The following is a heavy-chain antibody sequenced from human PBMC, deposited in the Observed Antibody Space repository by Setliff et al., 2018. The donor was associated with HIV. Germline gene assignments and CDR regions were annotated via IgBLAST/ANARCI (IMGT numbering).Heavy chain of an antibody. Sequence: GASVKVSCKASGFTFTTYDINWVRQSTGQGLEWMGWINPNSGDTGYAQKFQGRVTMTRNTSISTAYMELSSLRSEDTAVYYCARGRGVLLWFGESANVFDIWGQGTMVTVS. D-gene: IGHD3-10*01. V-gene: IGHV1-8*02. CDR1: GFTFTTYD. J-gene: IGHJ3*02. CDR3: ARGRGVLLWFGESANVFDI. CDR2: INPNSGDT.